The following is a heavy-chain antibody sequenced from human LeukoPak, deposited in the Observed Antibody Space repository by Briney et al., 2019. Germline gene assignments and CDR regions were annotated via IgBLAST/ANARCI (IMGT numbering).Heavy chain of an antibody. J-gene: IGHJ4*02. CDR2: IIPIFGTA. CDR1: GGTFSSYA. D-gene: IGHD3-10*01. CDR3: ARDLLGSAISYSSGAWDY. V-gene: IGHV1-69*13. Sequence: GASVKVSCKASGGTFSSYAISWVRQAPGQGLEWMGGIIPIFGTANYAQKFQGRVTITADESTSTAYMELSSLRPEDTAVYYCARDLLGSAISYSSGAWDYWGQGTLVTVSS.